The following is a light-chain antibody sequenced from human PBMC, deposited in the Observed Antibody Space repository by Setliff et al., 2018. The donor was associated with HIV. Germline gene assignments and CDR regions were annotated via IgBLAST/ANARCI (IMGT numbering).Light chain of an antibody. CDR1: TGAVTSSYY. Sequence: QAVVTQEPSLTVSPGGTVTLTCASSTGAVTSSYYPSWFQQKPGQAPRPLIYYTNNRHSWTPALISGSLLGAKAALTLSNVQPEDEAEYYRLLFFANDYCFGSGTKVTVL. CDR3: LLFFANDYC. J-gene: IGLJ1*01. V-gene: IGLV7-43*01. CDR2: YTN.